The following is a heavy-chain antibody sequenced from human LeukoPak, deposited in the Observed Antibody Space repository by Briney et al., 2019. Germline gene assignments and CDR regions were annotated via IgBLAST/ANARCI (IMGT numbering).Heavy chain of an antibody. CDR1: GGTFSSYA. D-gene: IGHD3-22*01. J-gene: IGHJ4*02. CDR2: IIPIFGTA. V-gene: IGHV1-69*05. Sequence: ASVKVSCKASGGTFSSYAISWVRQAPGQGLEWMGGIIPIFGTANYAQKFQERVTITRDMSTSTAYMELSSLRSEDTAVYYCAAEVYYYDSSGYSDGRYYFDYWGQGTLVTVSS. CDR3: AAEVYYYDSSGYSDGRYYFDY.